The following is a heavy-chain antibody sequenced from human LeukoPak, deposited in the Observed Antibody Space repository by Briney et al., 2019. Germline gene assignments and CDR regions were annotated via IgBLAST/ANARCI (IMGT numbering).Heavy chain of an antibody. CDR1: GYTFTGYY. Sequence: WASVKVSCKASGYTFTGYYMHWVRQAPGQGLEWMGWINPNSGGTNYTQKFQGRVAMTRDTSISTAYMELSSLRSEDTAVYYCARDYSSSWYRAFDIWGQGTMVTVSS. CDR3: ARDYSSSWYRAFDI. CDR2: INPNSGGT. J-gene: IGHJ3*02. D-gene: IGHD6-13*01. V-gene: IGHV1-2*02.